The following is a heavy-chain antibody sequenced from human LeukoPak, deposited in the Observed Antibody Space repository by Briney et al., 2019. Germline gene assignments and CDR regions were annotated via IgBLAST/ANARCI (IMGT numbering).Heavy chain of an antibody. CDR2: IYYSGST. CDR3: ARDGDGYDI. D-gene: IGHD5-24*01. V-gene: IGHV4-59*01. CDR1: GGSFSSYY. J-gene: IGHJ3*02. Sequence: SETLSLTCAVYGGSFSSYYWSWLRQPPGKGLEWIGYIYYSGSTNYNPSLESRVTISVDTSKNQFSLKLSSVTAADTAVYYCARDGDGYDIWGQGTMVTVSS.